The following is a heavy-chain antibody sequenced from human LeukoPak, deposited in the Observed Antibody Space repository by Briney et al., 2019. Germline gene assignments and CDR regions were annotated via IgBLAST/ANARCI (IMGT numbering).Heavy chain of an antibody. D-gene: IGHD6-6*01. V-gene: IGHV1-69*04. CDR3: AIDYSSSGGYFDY. CDR1: GGTFSSYA. Sequence: SVKVSCKASGGTFSSYAISWVRQAPGQGLEWMGRIIPILGIANYAQKFQGRVTITADKSTSTAYMELSSLRSEDTAVYYCAIDYSSSGGYFDYWGQGTLVTVSS. J-gene: IGHJ4*02. CDR2: IIPILGIA.